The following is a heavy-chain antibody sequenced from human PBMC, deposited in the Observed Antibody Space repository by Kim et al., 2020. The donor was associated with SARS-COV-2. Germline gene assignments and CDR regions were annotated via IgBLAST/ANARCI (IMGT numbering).Heavy chain of an antibody. CDR1: GFMFGSYW. V-gene: IGHV3-7*03. D-gene: IGHD6-13*01. CDR3: ARQQLGAFDI. J-gene: IGHJ3*02. Sequence: GGSLRLSCAASGFMFGSYWMSWVRQAPGKGLEWVANIKEDGSKKHYVDSVKGRFTISRDNAKNSLYLQMNSLRAEDTAVYYCARQQLGAFDIWGQGTMVTVSS. CDR2: IKEDGSKK.